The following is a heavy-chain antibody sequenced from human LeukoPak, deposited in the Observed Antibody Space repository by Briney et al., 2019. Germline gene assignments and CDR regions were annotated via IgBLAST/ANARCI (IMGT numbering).Heavy chain of an antibody. CDR3: ARGEGIVATIALDY. CDR2: INHSGRT. V-gene: IGHV4-34*01. Sequence: PSETLSLTCAVYGGSFSGYYWSWIRQPPGKGLEWIGEINHSGRTNYNPSLKSRVTISVDTSKNQFSLKLSSVTAADTAVYYCARGEGIVATIALDYWGQGTLVTVSS. J-gene: IGHJ4*02. CDR1: GGSFSGYY. D-gene: IGHD5-12*01.